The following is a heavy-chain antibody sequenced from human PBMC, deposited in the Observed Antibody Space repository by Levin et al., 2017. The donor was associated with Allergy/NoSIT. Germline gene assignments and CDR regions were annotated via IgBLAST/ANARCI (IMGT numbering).Heavy chain of an antibody. CDR3: AREGLGVEMATP. V-gene: IGHV1-69*04. J-gene: IGHJ5*02. CDR2: IIPILGIA. Sequence: ASVKVSCKASGGTFSSYTISWVRQAPGQGLEWMGRIIPILGIANYAQKFQGRVTITADKSTSTAYMELSSLRSEDTAVYYCAREGLGVEMATPWGQGTLVTVSS. CDR1: GGTFSSYT. D-gene: IGHD5-24*01.